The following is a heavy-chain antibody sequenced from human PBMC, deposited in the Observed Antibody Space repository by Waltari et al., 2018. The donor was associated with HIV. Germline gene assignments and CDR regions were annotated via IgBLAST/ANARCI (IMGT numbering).Heavy chain of an antibody. CDR2: IWHDANKQ. V-gene: IGHV3-33*01. J-gene: IGHJ4*02. D-gene: IGHD2-2*01. CDR1: GFTFSSYA. Sequence: QVQLVESGGGVVQPGKSLRLSCAASGFTFSSYAMHWVRQAPGRGLEWLQVIWHDANKQYYADSVQGRFTISRDNSKNTLYLQMNSLRAEDTALYYCARDSPAFSRGTEELDYWGQGTLVTVSS. CDR3: ARDSPAFSRGTEELDY.